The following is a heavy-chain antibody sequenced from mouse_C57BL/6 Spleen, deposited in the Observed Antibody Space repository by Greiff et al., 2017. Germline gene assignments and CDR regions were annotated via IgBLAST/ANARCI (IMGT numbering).Heavy chain of an antibody. CDR2: IYPGDGGT. CDR1: GYAFSGYW. V-gene: IGHV1-80*01. D-gene: IGHD1-1*01. Sequence: QVQLQQSGAELVKPGASVKISCKASGYAFSGYWMNWVKQRHGKGLEWIGEIYPGDGGTNYNGKFKGKATLTADKSSSTAYMQLSSLTSEDSAVYFCARSGDYGSSYAMDYGGQGTSVTVSA. CDR3: ARSGDYGSSYAMDY. J-gene: IGHJ4*01.